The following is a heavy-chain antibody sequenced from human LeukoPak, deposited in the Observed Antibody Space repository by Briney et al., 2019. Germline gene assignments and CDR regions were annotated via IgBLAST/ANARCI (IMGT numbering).Heavy chain of an antibody. CDR2: IYYSGST. CDR3: ARLLSLIVGATSYFDY. V-gene: IGHV4-59*08. D-gene: IGHD1-26*01. J-gene: IGHJ4*02. Sequence: SETLSLTCTVSGGSISSYYWSWIRQPPGKGLEWIGYIYYSGSTNYNPSLKSRVTISVDTSKNQFSLKLSSVTAADTAVYYCARLLSLIVGATSYFDYWGQGTLVTVSS. CDR1: GGSISSYY.